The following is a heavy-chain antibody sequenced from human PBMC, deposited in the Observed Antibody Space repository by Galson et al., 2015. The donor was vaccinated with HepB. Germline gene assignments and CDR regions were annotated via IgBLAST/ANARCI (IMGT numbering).Heavy chain of an antibody. V-gene: IGHV4-61*01. CDR2: IYYSGST. J-gene: IGHJ4*02. CDR3: AREGCSGGSCYGDY. D-gene: IGHD2-15*01. CDR1: GGSVSSGSYY. Sequence: SETLSLTCTVSGGSVSSGSYYWSWIRQPPGKGLEWIGYIYYSGSTNYNPSLKSRVTISVDTSKNQFSLKLSSVTAADTAVYYCAREGCSGGSCYGDYWGQGTLVTVSS.